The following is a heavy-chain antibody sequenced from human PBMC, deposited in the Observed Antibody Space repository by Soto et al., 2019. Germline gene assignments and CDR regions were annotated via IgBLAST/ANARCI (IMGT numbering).Heavy chain of an antibody. J-gene: IGHJ4*02. D-gene: IGHD6-13*01. CDR1: GYTFTSYY. CDR2: INPGGGST. Sequence: ASVKVSCKASGYTFTSYYIHWVRQAPGQGLEWTGIINPGGGSTSYAQKFQGRVTMTRDTSTSTVYMELSSLRSEDTAVYYCARGWALHYFDYWGQGTLVTVSS. V-gene: IGHV1-46*01. CDR3: ARGWALHYFDY.